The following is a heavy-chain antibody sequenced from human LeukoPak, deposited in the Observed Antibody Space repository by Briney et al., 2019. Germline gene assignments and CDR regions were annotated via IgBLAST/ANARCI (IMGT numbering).Heavy chain of an antibody. D-gene: IGHD6-19*01. CDR2: INPNSGGT. CDR3: ARVVAGNWFDP. V-gene: IGHV1-2*02. J-gene: IGHJ5*02. Sequence: ASVKVSCKASGYTFTGYYMHWVRQAPGQGLEWMGWINPNSGGTNYAQKFQGRFTMTRDTSITTAYMELSRLRSDDTAVYYCARVVAGNWFDPWGQGTLVTVSS. CDR1: GYTFTGYY.